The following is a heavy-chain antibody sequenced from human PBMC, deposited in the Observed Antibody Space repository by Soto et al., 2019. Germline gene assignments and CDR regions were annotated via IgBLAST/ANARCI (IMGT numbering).Heavy chain of an antibody. D-gene: IGHD2-8*01. CDR2: IKYDATNT. J-gene: IGHJ4*02. V-gene: IGHV3-74*01. Sequence: EVHLVESGGGLVQSGGSLTLSCAASGFTFTTYWIHWVRLAPGKGLVWLARIKYDATNTNYADSVKGRFTVSRDNSKNTVYLQMNSLAAQATGTYYCVRVLLSAYYLDHWGQGVPVTFAS. CDR1: GFTFTTYW. CDR3: VRVLLSAYYLDH.